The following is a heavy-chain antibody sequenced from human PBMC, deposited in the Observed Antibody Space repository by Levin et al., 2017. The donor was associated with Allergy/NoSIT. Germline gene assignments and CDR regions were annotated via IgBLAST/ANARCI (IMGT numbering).Heavy chain of an antibody. J-gene: IGHJ4*02. CDR1: GYTFSGQG. Sequence: GESLKISCPAPGYTFSGQGMRWVRQAPGQGPEWMGWINPKSGGTKYAKKFQGRVTMTRDTSISTAYMELDRLTSDDTAIYYCSLGNTWYLDNWGQGTPVTVSS. CDR3: SLGNTWYLDN. CDR2: INPKSGGT. D-gene: IGHD2-2*02. V-gene: IGHV1-2*02.